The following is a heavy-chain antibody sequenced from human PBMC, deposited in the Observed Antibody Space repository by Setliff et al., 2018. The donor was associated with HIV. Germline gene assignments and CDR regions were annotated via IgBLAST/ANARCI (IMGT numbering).Heavy chain of an antibody. J-gene: IGHJ3*01. CDR2: ISFDGKSK. D-gene: IGHD2-21*01. Sequence: GGSLRLSCAASGFTFSSYATHCVRQAPGRGLEWVAVISFDGKSKYYADSVRGRFTISRDNAKNSLYLQMNSLRAEDTAVYYCARDIGDVPERTVFDVWGLGTLVTVSS. V-gene: IGHV3-30*04. CDR3: ARDIGDVPERTVFDV. CDR1: GFTFSSYA.